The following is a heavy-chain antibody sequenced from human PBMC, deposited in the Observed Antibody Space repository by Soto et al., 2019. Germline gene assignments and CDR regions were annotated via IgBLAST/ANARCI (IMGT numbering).Heavy chain of an antibody. V-gene: IGHV3-23*01. CDR1: GFTFSSYA. D-gene: IGHD2-2*01. J-gene: IGHJ4*02. CDR3: ARNPYCSSTSCQIPFDY. CDR2: ISGSAGST. Sequence: EVQLLESGGGLVQPGGSLRLSCAASGFTFSSYAMSWVRQAPGKGLEWVSAISGSAGSTYYADSVKGRFTISRDNSKNTLYLQMNSLRAEDTAVYYCARNPYCSSTSCQIPFDYRGQGTLVTVSS.